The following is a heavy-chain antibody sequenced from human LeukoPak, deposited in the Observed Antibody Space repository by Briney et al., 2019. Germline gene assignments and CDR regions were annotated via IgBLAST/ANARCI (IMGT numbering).Heavy chain of an antibody. CDR1: GDSISGHY. CDR3: ARGLSRSGSYAYPTVS. D-gene: IGHD1-26*01. V-gene: IGHV4-4*07. J-gene: IGHJ5*02. CDR2: IYTIGRA. Sequence: RPSETLSLTCTVSGDSISGHYWSWIRQPAGKGLEWLGRIYTIGRAIPKPSLKSRVTMSVDTSKNQFSLKLSSVTAADTAIYYCARGLSRSGSYAYPTVSWGQGTLVTVSS.